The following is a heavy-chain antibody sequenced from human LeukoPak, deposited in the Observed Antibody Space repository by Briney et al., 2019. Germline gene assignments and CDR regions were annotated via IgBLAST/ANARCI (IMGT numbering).Heavy chain of an antibody. Sequence: ASVKVSCKASGYTFTGYYIHWVRQAPGQGLECMEWIDPNSSGTNYAQKFQGRVTMTRDTSISTAYMELSRLRSDDTAVYYCARGGSGSYFSWLDPWGQGTLVTVSS. D-gene: IGHD3-10*01. CDR2: IDPNSSGT. CDR1: GYTFTGYY. CDR3: ARGGSGSYFSWLDP. J-gene: IGHJ5*02. V-gene: IGHV1-2*02.